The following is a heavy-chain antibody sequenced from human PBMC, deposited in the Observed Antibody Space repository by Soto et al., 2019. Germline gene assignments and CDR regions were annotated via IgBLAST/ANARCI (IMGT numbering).Heavy chain of an antibody. CDR3: ARGGYGGNSGLGQLDY. CDR2: ISGYNGNT. V-gene: IGHV1-18*01. J-gene: IGHJ4*02. D-gene: IGHD4-17*01. CDR1: GYTFTSYY. Sequence: ASVKVSCKASGYTFTSYYISWVRQAPGQGLEWMGWISGYNGNTNYAQKLQGRVTMTTDTSTSTAYMELRSLRSDDTAVYYCARGGYGGNSGLGQLDYWGQGTLVTVSS.